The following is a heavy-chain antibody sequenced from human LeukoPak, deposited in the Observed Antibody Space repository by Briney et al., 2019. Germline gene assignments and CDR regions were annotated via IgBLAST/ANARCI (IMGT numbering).Heavy chain of an antibody. Sequence: SETLSLTCTVSGGSISSGDYYWSWIRQPPGKGLEWIGYIYYSGSTYYNPSLKSRVTISVDTSKNQFSLKLSSVTAADTAVYYCARVHGDYKVTIDYWGQGTLVTVSS. CDR1: GGSISSGDYY. V-gene: IGHV4-30-4*01. D-gene: IGHD4-17*01. J-gene: IGHJ4*02. CDR3: ARVHGDYKVTIDY. CDR2: IYYSGST.